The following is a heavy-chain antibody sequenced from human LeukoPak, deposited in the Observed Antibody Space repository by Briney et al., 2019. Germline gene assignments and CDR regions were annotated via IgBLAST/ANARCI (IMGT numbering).Heavy chain of an antibody. Sequence: ASVKVSCKASGYTFTGYYMHWVRQAPGQGLEWMGWINPNRGGTNYAQKFQGRVTMTRDTSISTAYMELRRLRSDDTAVYYCASYCSSTRCYSNDAFDIWGQGTMVTVSS. CDR1: GYTFTGYY. CDR3: ASYCSSTRCYSNDAFDI. V-gene: IGHV1-2*02. J-gene: IGHJ3*02. CDR2: INPNRGGT. D-gene: IGHD2-2*02.